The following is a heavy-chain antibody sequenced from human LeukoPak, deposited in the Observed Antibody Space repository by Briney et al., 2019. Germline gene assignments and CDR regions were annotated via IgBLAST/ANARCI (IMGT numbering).Heavy chain of an antibody. D-gene: IGHD3-3*01. CDR1: GFTLSIYS. CDR2: IRGSGGIT. J-gene: IGHJ4*02. V-gene: IGHV3-23*01. CDR3: AKGRVVESILDY. Sequence: GGSLRLPCAASGFTLSIYSMYWVRQAPGKGLEWVSGIRGSGGITYYADSVKGRFTISGDNSENTLYLQMNSLRVDDTAVYYCAKGRVVESILDYWGQGVLVTVSS.